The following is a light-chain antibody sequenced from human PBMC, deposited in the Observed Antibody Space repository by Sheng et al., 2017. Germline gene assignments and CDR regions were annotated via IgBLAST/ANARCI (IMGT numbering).Light chain of an antibody. Sequence: EIVMTQSPATLSLSPGERATXSCRASQSVSSNVAWYQQKPGLAPRXLIYGASSRATGIPDRFSGSGSGADFTLTITRLEPEDFAVYYCHQYGNSPFTFGQGTRLEIK. CDR1: QSVSSN. V-gene: IGKV3-20*01. J-gene: IGKJ5*01. CDR2: GAS. CDR3: HQYGNSPFT.